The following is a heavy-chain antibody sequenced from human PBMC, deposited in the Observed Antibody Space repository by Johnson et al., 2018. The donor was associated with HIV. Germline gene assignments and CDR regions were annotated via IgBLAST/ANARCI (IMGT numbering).Heavy chain of an antibody. CDR3: AKDIYSVSKIRGLIAPALENHGMDV. V-gene: IGHV3-30*02. D-gene: IGHD3-10*01. J-gene: IGHJ3*01. CDR2: LPYNGRHT. CDR1: GFTFIDYG. Sequence: QVQLVESGGGVVQPGGSLTLSCAATGFTFIDYGMHWVRQAPGKGLDWLTFLPYNGRHTFYADSVKGRFNISRANSKNTLFLHMSDLRPEDTAVYYCAKDIYSVSKIRGLIAPALENHGMDVWGQGTMVTVSS.